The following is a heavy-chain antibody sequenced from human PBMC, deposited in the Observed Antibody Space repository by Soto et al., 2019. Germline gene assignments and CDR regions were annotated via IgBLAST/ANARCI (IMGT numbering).Heavy chain of an antibody. V-gene: IGHV4-31*03. J-gene: IGHJ4*02. CDR3: ARVVAASFDY. CDR1: GGSISSGGYY. Sequence: PSETLSLTSTVSGGSISSGGYYWSWIRQHPGKGLEWIGYIYYSGSTYYNPSLKSRVTISVDTSKNQFSLKLSSVTAADTAVYYCARVVAASFDYWGQGTLVTVSS. D-gene: IGHD2-15*01. CDR2: IYYSGST.